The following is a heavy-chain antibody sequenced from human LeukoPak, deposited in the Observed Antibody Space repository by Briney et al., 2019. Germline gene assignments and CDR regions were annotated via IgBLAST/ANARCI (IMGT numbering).Heavy chain of an antibody. CDR1: GGTFSSYA. Sequence: SVKVSCKASGGTFSSYAISWVRQAPGQGLEWMGGIIPIFGTANYAQKFQGRVTIAADESTSTAYMELSSLRSEDTAVYYCARDTFDSSGTDYWGQGTLVTVSS. CDR3: ARDTFDSSGTDY. D-gene: IGHD3-22*01. J-gene: IGHJ4*02. CDR2: IIPIFGTA. V-gene: IGHV1-69*13.